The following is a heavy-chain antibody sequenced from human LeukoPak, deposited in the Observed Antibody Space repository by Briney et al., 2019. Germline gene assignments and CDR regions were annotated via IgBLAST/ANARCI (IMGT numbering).Heavy chain of an antibody. V-gene: IGHV3-23*01. CDR3: AKGTSSWYVWNY. Sequence: GGSLGLSCAASGFTFSSYAMSWVRQAPGKGLEWVSAISGSGGSTYYADSVKGRFTISRDNSKNTLCLQMNSLRAEDTAVYYCAKGTSSWYVWNYWGQGTLVTVSS. CDR2: ISGSGGST. CDR1: GFTFSSYA. D-gene: IGHD6-13*01. J-gene: IGHJ4*02.